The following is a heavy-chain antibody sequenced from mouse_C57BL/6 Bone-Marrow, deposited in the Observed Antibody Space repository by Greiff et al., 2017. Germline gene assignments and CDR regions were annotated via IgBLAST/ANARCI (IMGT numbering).Heavy chain of an antibody. CDR1: GYSITSGYY. CDR3: ACGLKWLLRSFAY. D-gene: IGHD2-3*01. V-gene: IGHV3-6*01. CDR2: ISYDGSN. J-gene: IGHJ3*01. Sequence: EVKLQESGPGLVKPSQSLSLTCSVTGYSITSGYYWNWIRQFPGNKLEWMGYISYDGSNNYNPSLKNRISITRDTSKNQFFLKLNSVTTEDTATYYCACGLKWLLRSFAYWGQGTLVTVSA.